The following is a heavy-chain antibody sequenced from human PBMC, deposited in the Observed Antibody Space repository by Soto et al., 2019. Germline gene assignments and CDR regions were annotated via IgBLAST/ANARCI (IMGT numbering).Heavy chain of an antibody. CDR3: ARLPYYDSSGYYRDYYFDY. V-gene: IGHV5-51*01. D-gene: IGHD3-22*01. J-gene: IGHJ4*02. Sequence: GESLKISCKGSGYSFTSYWIGWVRQMPGKGLEWMGIIYPGDSDTRYSPSFQGQVTISADKSISTAYLQWSSLKASDTAMYYCARLPYYDSSGYYRDYYFDYWGQGPLVTVS. CDR2: IYPGDSDT. CDR1: GYSFTSYW.